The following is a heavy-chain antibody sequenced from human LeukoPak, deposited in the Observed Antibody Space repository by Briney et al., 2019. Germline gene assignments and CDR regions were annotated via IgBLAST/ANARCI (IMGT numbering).Heavy chain of an antibody. CDR1: GFTFSNYA. V-gene: IGHV3-23*01. CDR2: VTSTGSST. J-gene: IGHJ4*02. D-gene: IGHD2-2*01. Sequence: GGSLRLSCAASGFTFSNYAMHWVRQAPGKGLEWVSTVTSTGSSTDYADSVKGRFTISRDNSKNTLYLQMNSLRADDTAVYYCAKDTPDIVVVPAADLYFDYWGQGTLVTVSS. CDR3: AKDTPDIVVVPAADLYFDY.